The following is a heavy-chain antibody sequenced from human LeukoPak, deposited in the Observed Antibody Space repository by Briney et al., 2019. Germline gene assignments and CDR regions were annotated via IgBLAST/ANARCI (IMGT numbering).Heavy chain of an antibody. CDR2: IRQDEGEK. Sequence: GGSLRLSCAASGFNFISHWMTWVRQAPGKGLEWVANIRQDEGEKYYADSVTGRFTISRDNAKNAAYLQMDGLRAEDTAVYYCARDYGHSGYDYLPCYWGQGTLVTVSS. D-gene: IGHD5-12*01. CDR1: GFNFISHW. J-gene: IGHJ4*02. V-gene: IGHV3-7*01. CDR3: ARDYGHSGYDYLPCY.